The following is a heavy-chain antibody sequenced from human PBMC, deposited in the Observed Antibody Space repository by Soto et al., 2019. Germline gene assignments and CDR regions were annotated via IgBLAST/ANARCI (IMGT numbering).Heavy chain of an antibody. CDR3: TVWGSGNDFGAA. J-gene: IGHJ4*02. Sequence: EVQLLESVGGLVQPGGSLRLSCAASGFTFSDHYMDWVRQAPGKGLEWVGRSKNKADSYTTEYAASVKGRFTISRDGSKNSVFLQMNSLKTEDTAVYYCTVWGSGNDFGAAWGQGILVTVSS. D-gene: IGHD3-10*01. CDR2: SKNKADSYTT. V-gene: IGHV3-72*01. CDR1: GFTFSDHY.